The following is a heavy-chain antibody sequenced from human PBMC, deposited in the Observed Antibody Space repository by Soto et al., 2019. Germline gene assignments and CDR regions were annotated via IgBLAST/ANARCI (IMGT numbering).Heavy chain of an antibody. D-gene: IGHD2-8*01. J-gene: IGHJ6*02. V-gene: IGHV1-18*01. Sequence: QGQLVQSGPEVKKPGASVKVSCKASGYTFSRYGISWVRQAPGQGLEWMGWISGYNGDTKYAQKVQGRVTMTIDTSTYTAYMQLRSLTSHHTAIYYCAKNGQPPYYYYGMDVWGQGTTVTVSS. CDR1: GYTFSRYG. CDR2: ISGYNGDT. CDR3: AKNGQPPYYYYGMDV.